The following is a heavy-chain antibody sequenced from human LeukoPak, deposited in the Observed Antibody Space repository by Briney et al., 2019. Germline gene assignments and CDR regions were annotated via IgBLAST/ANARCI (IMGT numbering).Heavy chain of an antibody. CDR3: ARSVLRYFDWPFDY. J-gene: IGHJ4*02. CDR1: GYSISSGYY. CDR2: IYHSGST. D-gene: IGHD3-9*01. Sequence: SETLSLTCAVSGYSISSGYYWGWIRQPPGKELEWIGSIYHSGSTYYNPSLKSRVTISVDTSKNQFSLKLSSVTAADTAVYYCARSVLRYFDWPFDYWGQGTLVTVSS. V-gene: IGHV4-38-2*01.